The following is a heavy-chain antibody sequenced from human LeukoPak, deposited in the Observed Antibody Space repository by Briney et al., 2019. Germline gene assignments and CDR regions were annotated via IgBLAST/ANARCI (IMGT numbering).Heavy chain of an antibody. D-gene: IGHD5-18*01. CDR3: ARHVYRPYYYYYYMDV. Sequence: PSETLSLTCAVYGGSFSGYYWSWIRQPPGKGLEWIGEINHSGSTNYNPSLKSRVTISVDTSKNQSSLKLSSVTAADTAVYYCARHVYRPYYYYYYMDVWGKGTTVTVSS. CDR1: GGSFSGYY. V-gene: IGHV4-34*01. CDR2: INHSGST. J-gene: IGHJ6*03.